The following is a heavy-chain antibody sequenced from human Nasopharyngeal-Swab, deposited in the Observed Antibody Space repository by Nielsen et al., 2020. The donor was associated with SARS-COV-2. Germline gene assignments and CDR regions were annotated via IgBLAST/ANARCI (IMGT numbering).Heavy chain of an antibody. CDR3: ARDVAIVGATLEN. J-gene: IGHJ4*02. D-gene: IGHD1-26*01. CDR2: ISSSSSTS. CDR1: EFTMSRNG. Sequence: GESLKISCAASEFTMSRNGMHGVRQAPGKGLEWVAYISSSSSTSYYADSVKGRFTISRDNPKDSLYLQMNSLRDEDTALYYCARDVAIVGATLENWGQGTLVTVSS. V-gene: IGHV3-48*02.